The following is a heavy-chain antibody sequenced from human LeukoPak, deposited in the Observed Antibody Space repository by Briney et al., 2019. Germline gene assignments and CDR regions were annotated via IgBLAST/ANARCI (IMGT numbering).Heavy chain of an antibody. V-gene: IGHV3-21*01. CDR1: GFTFSSYS. CDR2: ISSSSSYI. Sequence: GGSLRLSCAASGFTFSSYSMNWVRQAPGKGLEWVSSISSSSSYIYYADSVKGRFTISRDNAKNSLYLQMNSLRAEDTAVYYCARDCSGGSCYDAFDIWGQGTMVTVAS. J-gene: IGHJ3*02. CDR3: ARDCSGGSCYDAFDI. D-gene: IGHD2-15*01.